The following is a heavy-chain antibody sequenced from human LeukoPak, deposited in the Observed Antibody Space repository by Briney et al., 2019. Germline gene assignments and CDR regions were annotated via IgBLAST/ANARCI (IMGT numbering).Heavy chain of an antibody. Sequence: SETQSLTCAAYGGSFSGYYWSWIRQPPGKGLEWIGEINHSGSTNYNPSLRSRVTISVDTSKNQFSLKLSSVTAADTAVYYCARGFGHDFWSGYYSGDDYWGQGTLVTVSS. CDR3: ARGFGHDFWSGYYSGDDY. CDR2: INHSGST. J-gene: IGHJ4*02. V-gene: IGHV4-34*01. D-gene: IGHD3-3*01. CDR1: GGSFSGYY.